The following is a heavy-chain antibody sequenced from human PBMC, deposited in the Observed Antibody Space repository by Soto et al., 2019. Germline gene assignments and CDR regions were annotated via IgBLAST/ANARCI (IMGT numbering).Heavy chain of an antibody. Sequence: GGSLRLSCAASGFTFSSYWMHWVRQAPGKGLEWVAVIWYDGSNKYYADSVKGRFTISRDNSKNTLYQQMNSLRGEDTAVYYCARADSSGVAFDYWGQGTLVTVS. V-gene: IGHV3-33*08. CDR2: IWYDGSNK. CDR1: GFTFSSYW. J-gene: IGHJ4*02. CDR3: ARADSSGVAFDY. D-gene: IGHD6-19*01.